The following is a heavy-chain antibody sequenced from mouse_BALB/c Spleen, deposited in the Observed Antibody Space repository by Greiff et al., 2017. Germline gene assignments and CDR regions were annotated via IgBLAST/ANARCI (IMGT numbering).Heavy chain of an antibody. V-gene: IGHV1-85*01. CDR1: GYTFTSYD. CDR3: AGRARITADWFAY. D-gene: IGHD2-4*01. Sequence: QVQLQQSGAELVKPGASVKLSCKASGYTFTSYDINWVRQRPEQGLEWIGCIFPGDGSTKYNEKFKGKATLTTDKSSSTAYMQLSRLTSEDSAVFYYAGRARITADWFAYWGQGTLVTVSA. CDR2: IFPGDGST. J-gene: IGHJ3*01.